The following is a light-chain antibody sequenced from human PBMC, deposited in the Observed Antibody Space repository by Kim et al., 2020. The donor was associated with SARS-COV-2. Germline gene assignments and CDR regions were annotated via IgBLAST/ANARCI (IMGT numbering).Light chain of an antibody. CDR3: QQANSFPIT. CDR1: QDINNW. V-gene: IGKV1-12*01. Sequence: DIQMTQSPSSVSASVGGRVTITCRASQDINNWLAWYQQKPGKAPKLLIYATSTLQRGVSSRFSGSGSGTDFTLIISSLQPEDFATYYCQQANSFPITFGQGTRLEIK. CDR2: ATS. J-gene: IGKJ5*01.